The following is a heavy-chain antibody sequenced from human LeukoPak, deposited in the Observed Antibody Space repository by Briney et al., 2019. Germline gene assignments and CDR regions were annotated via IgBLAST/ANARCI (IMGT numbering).Heavy chain of an antibody. Sequence: ASVTVSCKASGYTFTSYGISWVRQAPGQGLEWMGWITAYNGNTNYAQKLQGRVTITTATSTNTAYMELRSLRSDDTAVYYCARGPAYCGGDCYFDYWGQGTLVTVSS. V-gene: IGHV1-18*01. CDR2: ITAYNGNT. CDR3: ARGPAYCGGDCYFDY. J-gene: IGHJ4*02. D-gene: IGHD2-21*02. CDR1: GYTFTSYG.